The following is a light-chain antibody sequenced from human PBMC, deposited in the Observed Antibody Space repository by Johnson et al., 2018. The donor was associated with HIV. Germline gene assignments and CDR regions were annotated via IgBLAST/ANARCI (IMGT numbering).Light chain of an antibody. V-gene: IGLV1-51*01. CDR2: DNN. CDR1: NSNIGNNY. J-gene: IGLJ1*01. CDR3: GTWDSSLSAYV. Sequence: QSVLTQPPSVSAAPGQKVTISCSGSNSNIGNNYVSWYQQFPGTAPKLLIYDNNKRPSGIPDRFSGSKSGTSATLGITGLQTGDEADYYCGTWDSSLSAYVFGTETKVTV.